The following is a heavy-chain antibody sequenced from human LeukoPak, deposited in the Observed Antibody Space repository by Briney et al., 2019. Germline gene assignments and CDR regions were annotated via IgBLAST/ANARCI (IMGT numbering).Heavy chain of an antibody. Sequence: PGGSLRLSCAASGFTFSSYGMHWVRQAPGKGLEWVAVISYDGSNKYYADSVKGRFTISRDNSKNTLYLQMNSLRAEDTAVYYCAKEGTGLLWFGELGYFDYWGQGTLVTVSS. CDR2: ISYDGSNK. J-gene: IGHJ4*02. D-gene: IGHD3-10*01. V-gene: IGHV3-30*18. CDR3: AKEGTGLLWFGELGYFDY. CDR1: GFTFSSYG.